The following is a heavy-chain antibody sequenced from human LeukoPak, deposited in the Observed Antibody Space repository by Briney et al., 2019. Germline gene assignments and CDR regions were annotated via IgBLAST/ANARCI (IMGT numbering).Heavy chain of an antibody. CDR1: GFTFSSYA. Sequence: GGSLTLSCAASGFTFSSYAMSWVRQAPGKGLEWVSTLSGSGASTSYADSVKGRFTISRENSKNTLYLQMNSLRAEDTARYYCAKQKGYCSGGSCYYSDYWGQGTLVTVSS. V-gene: IGHV3-23*01. CDR3: AKQKGYCSGGSCYYSDY. CDR2: LSGSGAST. D-gene: IGHD2-15*01. J-gene: IGHJ4*02.